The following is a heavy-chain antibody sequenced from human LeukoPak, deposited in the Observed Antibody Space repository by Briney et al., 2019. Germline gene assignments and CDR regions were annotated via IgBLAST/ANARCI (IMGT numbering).Heavy chain of an antibody. J-gene: IGHJ4*02. CDR1: GFTFSSYG. D-gene: IGHD3-10*01. V-gene: IGHV3-30*18. CDR3: AKDHGSGSFLIFDY. Sequence: GGSLRLSCAASGFTFSSYGMHWVRQAPGKGLEWVAVISYDGSNKYYADSVKGRFTISRDNSKNTLYLQMNSLRAEDTAVYYCAKDHGSGSFLIFDYWGQGTLVTVSS. CDR2: ISYDGSNK.